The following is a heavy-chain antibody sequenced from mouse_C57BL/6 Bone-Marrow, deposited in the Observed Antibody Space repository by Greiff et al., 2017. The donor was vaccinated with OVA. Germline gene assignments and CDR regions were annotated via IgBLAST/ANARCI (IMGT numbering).Heavy chain of an antibody. CDR2: IDPSDSET. D-gene: IGHD1-1*01. J-gene: IGHJ4*01. CDR3: AVITTVVATDYAMDY. CDR1: GYTFTSYW. Sequence: QVQLQQSGAELVRPGSSVKLSCKASGYTFTSYWMHWVKQRPIQGLEWIGNIDPSDSETHYNQKFKDKATLTVDKSSSTAYMPLSSLTSEDSAVYYCAVITTVVATDYAMDYWGQGTSVTVSS. V-gene: IGHV1-52*01.